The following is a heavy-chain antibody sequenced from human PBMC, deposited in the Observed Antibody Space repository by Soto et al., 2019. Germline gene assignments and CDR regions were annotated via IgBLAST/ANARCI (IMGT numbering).Heavy chain of an antibody. V-gene: IGHV1-69*02. J-gene: IGHJ2*01. CDR1: GGTFSSYT. CDR2: IIPILGIA. D-gene: IGHD3-22*01. CDR3: ATQDLRRYYDSSGYYWYFDL. Sequence: QVQLVQSGAEVKKPGSSVKVSCKASGGTFSSYTISWVRQAPGQGLEWMGRIIPILGIANYAQKFQGRVTITADKSTSKAYMELSSLRSEDTAVYYCATQDLRRYYDSSGYYWYFDLWGRGTLVTVSS.